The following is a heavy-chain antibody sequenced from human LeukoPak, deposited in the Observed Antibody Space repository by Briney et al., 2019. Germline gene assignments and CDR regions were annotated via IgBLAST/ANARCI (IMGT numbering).Heavy chain of an antibody. V-gene: IGHV1-2*02. Sequence: ASVKVSCKASGYTFISYDINWVRQAPGQGLEWMGWINPNSGGTNSAQKFQGRVTMTRDTSISTAYMELSRLRSDDTAVYYCARVASTTRRHDAFDIWGQGTMVIVSS. D-gene: IGHD1-1*01. CDR1: GYTFISYD. CDR3: ARVASTTRRHDAFDI. CDR2: INPNSGGT. J-gene: IGHJ3*02.